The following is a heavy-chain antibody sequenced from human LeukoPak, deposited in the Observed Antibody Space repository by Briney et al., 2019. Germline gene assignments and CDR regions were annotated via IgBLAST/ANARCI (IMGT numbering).Heavy chain of an antibody. J-gene: IGHJ4*02. V-gene: IGHV3-30*03. D-gene: IGHD5-18*01. CDR2: ISYDVGKK. Sequence: GGSLRLSCAASGFTFSSYWMSWVRQAPGKGLEWVAVISYDVGKKYYADPVKGRFTISRDNAKNSLYLQMNSLRAEDTALYYCAREGGYSYGYPYYFDYWGQGTLVTVSS. CDR1: GFTFSSYW. CDR3: AREGGYSYGYPYYFDY.